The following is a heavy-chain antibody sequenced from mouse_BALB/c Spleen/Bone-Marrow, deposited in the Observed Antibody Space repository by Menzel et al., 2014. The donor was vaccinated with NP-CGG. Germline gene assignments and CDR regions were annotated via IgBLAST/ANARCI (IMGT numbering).Heavy chain of an antibody. CDR1: GCTFTNYW. CDR2: IAPGSGST. J-gene: IGHJ4*01. D-gene: IGHD2-1*01. Sequence: DLVKPGASVKLSCKASGCTFTNYWINWIKQRPGQGLEWIGRIAPGSGSTYYNEMFKGKATLTVDTSSSAAYIQLSSLSSEDSAVYICARGIYYGNYVYAMDYWGQGTSVTVSS. V-gene: IGHV1S41*01. CDR3: ARGIYYGNYVYAMDY.